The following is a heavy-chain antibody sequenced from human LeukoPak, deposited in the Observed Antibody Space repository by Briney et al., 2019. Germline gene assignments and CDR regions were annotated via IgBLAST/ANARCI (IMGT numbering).Heavy chain of an antibody. V-gene: IGHV3-30*02. CDR1: GFIFSSYG. CDR2: IRFDGSNK. J-gene: IGHJ4*02. CDR3: AKDLEGDWYYFDY. D-gene: IGHD2-21*02. Sequence: GGSLRLSCAASGFIFSSYGMHWVRQAPGKGLEWVAFIRFDGSNKYYADSVKGRFTISRDNSKNTLYLQMNSLRAEDTAVYYCAKDLEGDWYYFDYWGQGTLVTVSS.